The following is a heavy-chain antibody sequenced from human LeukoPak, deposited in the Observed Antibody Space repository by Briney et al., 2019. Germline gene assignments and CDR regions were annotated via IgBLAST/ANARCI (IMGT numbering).Heavy chain of an antibody. J-gene: IGHJ4*02. CDR2: IYYSGST. CDR1: GGSISSSSYY. D-gene: IGHD3-3*01. Sequence: SETLSLTCTVSGGSISSSSYYWGWIRQPPGKGLEWIGYIYYSGSTNYNPSLKSRVTISVDTSKNQFSLKLSSVTAADTAVYYCARAATAQRPYDFWSGYYYYFDYWGQGTLVTVSS. CDR3: ARAATAQRPYDFWSGYYYYFDY. V-gene: IGHV4-61*05.